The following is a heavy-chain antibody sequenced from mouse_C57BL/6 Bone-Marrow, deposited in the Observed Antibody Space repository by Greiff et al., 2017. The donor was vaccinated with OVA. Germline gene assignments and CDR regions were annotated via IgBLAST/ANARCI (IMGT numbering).Heavy chain of an antibody. J-gene: IGHJ1*03. CDR2: ISNLAYSI. D-gene: IGHD1-1*01. V-gene: IGHV5-15*04. CDR3: ARMGDYGSPFGYFDV. Sequence: EVMLVESGGGLVQPGGSLKLSCAASGFTFSDYGMAWVRQAPRKGPEWVAFISNLAYSIYYADTVTGRFTISRENANNTLYLEMSSLRSEDTAMYYCARMGDYGSPFGYFDVWGTGTTVTVSS. CDR1: GFTFSDYG.